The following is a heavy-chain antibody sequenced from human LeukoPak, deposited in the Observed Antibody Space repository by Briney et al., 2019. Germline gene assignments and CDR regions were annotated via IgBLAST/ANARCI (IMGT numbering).Heavy chain of an antibody. CDR2: IYYSGST. CDR1: GGSISSSSYY. Sequence: PSETLSLTCTVSGGSISSSSYYWGWIRQTPGKGLEWIGSIYYSGSTYYNPSLKSRVTISVDTSKNQFSLKLSSVTAADTAVYYCARHRGYSYGFTYYFDYWGQGTLVTVSS. V-gene: IGHV4-39*01. J-gene: IGHJ4*02. CDR3: ARHRGYSYGFTYYFDY. D-gene: IGHD5-18*01.